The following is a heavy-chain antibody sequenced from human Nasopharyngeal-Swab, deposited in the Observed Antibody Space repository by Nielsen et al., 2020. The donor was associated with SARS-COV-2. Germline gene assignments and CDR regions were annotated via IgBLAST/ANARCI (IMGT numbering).Heavy chain of an antibody. J-gene: IGHJ6*03. D-gene: IGHD1-26*01. V-gene: IGHV3-9*01. CDR3: VKGSGGYRPVQIDV. CDR2: IDGSGGGK. CDR1: GFNFYAFA. Sequence: SLKISCGASGFNFYAFAMHWVRQAPGKGLEWVAGIDGSGGGKGYGDSVKGRLTISRDNSMNSIYLKMKSLRADDSAMYYCVKGSGGYRPVQIDVWGKVTTVNVSS.